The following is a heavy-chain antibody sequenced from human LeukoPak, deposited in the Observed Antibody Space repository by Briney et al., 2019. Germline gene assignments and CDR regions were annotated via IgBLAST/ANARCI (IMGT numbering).Heavy chain of an antibody. CDR3: AGVDTAALGYYYHYMDV. J-gene: IGHJ6*03. CDR2: IYTSGST. CDR1: GGSISSGSYY. Sequence: TSQTLSLTCTVSGGSISSGSYYWSWIRQPAGKGLEWIGRIYTSGSTNYNPSLKSRVTISVDTSKNQFSLKLSSVTAADTAVYYCAGVDTAALGYYYHYMDVWGKGTTVTISS. V-gene: IGHV4-61*02. D-gene: IGHD5-18*01.